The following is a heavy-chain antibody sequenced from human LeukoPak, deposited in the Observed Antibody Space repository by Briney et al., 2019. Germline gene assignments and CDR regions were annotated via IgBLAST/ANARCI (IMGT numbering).Heavy chain of an antibody. D-gene: IGHD3-3*01. V-gene: IGHV3-21*01. CDR2: ISSSSSYI. CDR1: GFTFSSYS. Sequence: GGSLRLSCAASGFTFSSYSMNWVRQAPGKGLEWVSSISSSSSYIYYADSVKGRFTISRDNAKNSLYLQMNSLRAEDTAVYYCARDHSVYYDFWSGPGYFDYWGQGTLVTVSS. J-gene: IGHJ4*02. CDR3: ARDHSVYYDFWSGPGYFDY.